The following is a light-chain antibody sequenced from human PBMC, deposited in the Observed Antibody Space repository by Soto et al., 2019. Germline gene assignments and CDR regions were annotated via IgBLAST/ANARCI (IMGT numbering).Light chain of an antibody. Sequence: AIQLTQSPSSLSASVGDRVTITCRASQGISSALAWYQQKPGKAPKLLIYDASSLESGAPSRFSGSGSGTDFTLTISSLQPEDFATYYCQQFNSYPLTFGGGPKVDIK. J-gene: IGKJ4*01. CDR1: QGISSA. CDR3: QQFNSYPLT. V-gene: IGKV1-13*02. CDR2: DAS.